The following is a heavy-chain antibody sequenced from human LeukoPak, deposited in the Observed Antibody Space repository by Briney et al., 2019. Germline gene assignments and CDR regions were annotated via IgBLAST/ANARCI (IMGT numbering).Heavy chain of an antibody. D-gene: IGHD2-2*01. CDR3: ARDCSSPTCYAA. V-gene: IGHV4-4*07. Sequence: SETLSLTCTVSGGSISTYYWSWIRQPAGKGLEWIGRIYSSGSTDCNPSLKSRVTMSVDTSKNQFSLKLSSVTAADTAVYYCARDCSSPTCYAAWGQGTLVTVSS. CDR2: IYSSGST. CDR1: GGSISTYY. J-gene: IGHJ4*02.